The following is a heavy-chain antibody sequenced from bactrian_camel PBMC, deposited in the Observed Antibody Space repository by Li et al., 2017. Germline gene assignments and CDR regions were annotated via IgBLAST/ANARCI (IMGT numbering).Heavy chain of an antibody. CDR2: IGGDGTT. V-gene: IGHV3S53*01. J-gene: IGHJ4*01. D-gene: IGHD5*01. CDR1: GTLPSSVC. CDR3: AASFRYGYKWLADPRPNTGW. Sequence: QVQLVESGGGLVQPGGSLVLSCAVSGTLPSSVCMGWFRQGAGKEHEGVATIGGDGTTNYADPVKGRFTISKDNAKNTLYLHMNTLKSEDSAIYYCAASFRYGYKWLADPRPNTGWWGQGTQVTVS.